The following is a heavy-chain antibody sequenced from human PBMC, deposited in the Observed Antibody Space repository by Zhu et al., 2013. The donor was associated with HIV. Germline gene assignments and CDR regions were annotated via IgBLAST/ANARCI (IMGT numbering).Heavy chain of an antibody. D-gene: IGHD6-19*01. CDR1: GGSTSSSNW. CDR2: IYHSGST. J-gene: IGHJ5*02. CDR3: ARLPRYSSGRYGSWFDP. Sequence: QVQLQESGPGLVKPSGTLSLTCAVSGGSTSSSNWWSWVRQPPGKGLEWIGEIYHSGSTNYNPSLKSRVTISVDKSKNQFSLKLSSVTAADTAVYYCARLPRYSSGRYGSWFDPWGQGTLGHRLL. V-gene: IGHV4-4*02.